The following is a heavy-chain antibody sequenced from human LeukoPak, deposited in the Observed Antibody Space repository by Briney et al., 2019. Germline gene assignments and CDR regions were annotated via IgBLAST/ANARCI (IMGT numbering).Heavy chain of an antibody. CDR1: GFTFSSYS. J-gene: IGHJ4*02. D-gene: IGHD1-20*01. V-gene: IGHV3-21*04. CDR3: AKRTSNWNYFDY. Sequence: PGGSLRLSCAASGFTFSSYSMNWVRQAPGKGLEWVSSISSSSSYIYYADSVKGRFTISRDNSKNTLYLQMNSLRAEDTAVYYCAKRTSNWNYFDYWGQGTLVTVSS. CDR2: ISSSSSYI.